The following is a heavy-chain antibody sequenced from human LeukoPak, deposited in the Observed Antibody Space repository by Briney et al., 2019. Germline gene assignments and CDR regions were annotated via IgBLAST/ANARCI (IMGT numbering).Heavy chain of an antibody. CDR1: GFTFSSYS. CDR2: ISSSSYI. V-gene: IGHV3-21*01. J-gene: IGHJ4*02. CDR3: ATPLHWSSTSCYTSED. Sequence: GGSLRLSCAASGFTFSSYSMNWVRQAPGKGLEWVSSISSSSYIYHADPVKGRFTISRDNAKNSLYLQMNSLRAEDTAVYYCATPLHWSSTSCYTSEDWGQGTLVTVSS. D-gene: IGHD2-2*02.